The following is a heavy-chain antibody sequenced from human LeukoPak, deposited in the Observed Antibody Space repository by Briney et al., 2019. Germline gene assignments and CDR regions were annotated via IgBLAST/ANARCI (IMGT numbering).Heavy chain of an antibody. CDR3: ATLDSSGYYRTYYFDY. D-gene: IGHD3-22*01. CDR1: GYTFTSYY. CDR2: INPSGGST. Sequence: ASVKVSCKASGYTFTSYYMHWVRQAPGQGLEWMGIINPSGGSTSYAQKFQGRVTMTEDTSTDTAYMELSSLRSEDTAVYYCATLDSSGYYRTYYFDYWGQGALVTVSS. J-gene: IGHJ4*02. V-gene: IGHV1-46*01.